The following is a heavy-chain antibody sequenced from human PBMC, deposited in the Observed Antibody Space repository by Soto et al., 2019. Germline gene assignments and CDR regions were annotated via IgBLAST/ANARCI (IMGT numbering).Heavy chain of an antibody. D-gene: IGHD3-22*01. J-gene: IGHJ5*02. V-gene: IGHV2-70*01. CDR3: ARTTPCYYDSSGYYGWFDP. CDR2: IDWDDDK. Sequence: ESGPTLVNPTQTLTLTCTFSGFSLSTSGMCVSWIRQPPGTALEWLALIDWDDDKYYSTSLKTRLTISKDTSKNQVVLTMTNMDPVDTATYYCARTTPCYYDSSGYYGWFDPWGQGTLVTVSS. CDR1: GFSLSTSGMC.